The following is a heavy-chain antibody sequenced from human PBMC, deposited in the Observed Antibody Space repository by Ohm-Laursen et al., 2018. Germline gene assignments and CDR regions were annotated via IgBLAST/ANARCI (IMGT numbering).Heavy chain of an antibody. Sequence: TLSLTCTVSGGSISSGGYYWSWIRQHPGKGLEWIGYIYYSGSTYYNPSLKSRVTISVDTSKNQFSLKLSSVTAAGTAVYYCARDTGDYGMDVWGQGTTVTVSS. CDR1: GGSISSGGYY. CDR3: ARDTGDYGMDV. D-gene: IGHD2-8*02. J-gene: IGHJ6*02. CDR2: IYYSGST. V-gene: IGHV4-31*03.